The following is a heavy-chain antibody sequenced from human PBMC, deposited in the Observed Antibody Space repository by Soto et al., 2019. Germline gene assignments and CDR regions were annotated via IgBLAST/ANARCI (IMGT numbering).Heavy chain of an antibody. D-gene: IGHD1-26*01. CDR2: ITYDGTIK. Sequence: GGSLRLSCAASGFTFSSYGMHWVRQAPGKGLEWVAVITYDGTIKYYADSVKGRFTISRDNSMNTLYLQMNSLRAADTAVYYCANEGPQLYGSYFNYWGQGTLVTVSS. CDR3: ANEGPQLYGSYFNY. V-gene: IGHV3-30*18. CDR1: GFTFSSYG. J-gene: IGHJ4*02.